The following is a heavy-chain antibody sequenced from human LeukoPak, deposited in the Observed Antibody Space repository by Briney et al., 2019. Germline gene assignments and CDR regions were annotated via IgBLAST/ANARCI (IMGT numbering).Heavy chain of an antibody. D-gene: IGHD5-18*01. Sequence: PGGSLRLSCAASGFTFSSYEMKRVRQAPGKGLEWVSYISSSGTTINYADSVKGRFTISRDNAKNSLYLQMDSLRAEDTAVYYCARGWGYSYGYPIDYWGQGTLVTVSS. CDR2: ISSSGTTI. CDR1: GFTFSSYE. CDR3: ARGWGYSYGYPIDY. J-gene: IGHJ4*02. V-gene: IGHV3-48*03.